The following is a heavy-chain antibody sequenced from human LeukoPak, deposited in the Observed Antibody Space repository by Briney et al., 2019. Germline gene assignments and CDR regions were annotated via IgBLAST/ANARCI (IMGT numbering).Heavy chain of an antibody. CDR3: ARAAYSGYDSNWFDP. D-gene: IGHD5-12*01. J-gene: IGHJ5*02. CDR2: MNPNSGNT. CDR1: GYTFTSHD. V-gene: IGHV1-8*01. Sequence: ASVKVSCKASGYTFTSHDINWARQATGQGLEWMGWMNPNSGNTGYAQRFQGRVTMTRNTSISTAYMQLSSLRSEDTAVYYCARAAYSGYDSNWFDPWGQGTLVTVSS.